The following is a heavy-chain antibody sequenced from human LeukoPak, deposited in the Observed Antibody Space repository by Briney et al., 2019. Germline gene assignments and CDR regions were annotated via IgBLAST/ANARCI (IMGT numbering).Heavy chain of an antibody. D-gene: IGHD7-27*01. CDR1: GFTFSSYG. Sequence: GRSLRLSCAASGFTFSSYGMHWVRQAPGKGLEWVAVIWYDGSNKYYADSVKGRFTISRDNSKNTLYLQMNSLRAEDTAVYYCARRQLTGDLVDYWGQGTLVTVSS. V-gene: IGHV3-33*01. J-gene: IGHJ4*02. CDR2: IWYDGSNK. CDR3: ARRQLTGDLVDY.